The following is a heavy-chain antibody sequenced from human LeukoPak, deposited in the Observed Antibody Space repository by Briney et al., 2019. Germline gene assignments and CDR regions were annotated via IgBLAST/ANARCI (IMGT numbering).Heavy chain of an antibody. CDR1: GYSISSGYY. D-gene: IGHD1-26*01. V-gene: IGHV4-38-2*02. Sequence: SETLSLTCTVSGYSISSGYYWGWIRQPPGKGLEWIGSIYHSGSTYYNPSLKSRVTISVDTSKNQFSLKLSSVTAADTAVYYCARERGWELLDDYWGQGTLVTVSS. J-gene: IGHJ4*02. CDR3: ARERGWELLDDY. CDR2: IYHSGST.